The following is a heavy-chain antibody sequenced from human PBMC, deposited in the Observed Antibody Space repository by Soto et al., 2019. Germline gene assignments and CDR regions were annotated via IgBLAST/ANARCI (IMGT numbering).Heavy chain of an antibody. J-gene: IGHJ3*02. CDR3: VRRNLGDVPDI. CDR1: GDSITSPSSS. D-gene: IGHD3-16*01. CDR2: IYQNGNT. Sequence: PSETLSLTCLVSGDSITSPSSSWTWFRQPPRKSLEWIGYIYQNGNTYYNPSVTGRVTISVDRSKNQFSLSLQSVTAADTAVYVSVRRNLGDVPDIWGTGTLVT. V-gene: IGHV4-30-2*01.